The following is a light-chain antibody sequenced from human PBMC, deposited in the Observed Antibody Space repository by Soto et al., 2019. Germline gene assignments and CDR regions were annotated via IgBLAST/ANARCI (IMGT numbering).Light chain of an antibody. J-gene: IGKJ5*01. CDR2: DAS. Sequence: EIVLTQSPATLSLSPGERATLSCRASQSVSSYLAWYQQTPGQAPRLLIYDASNRATGIPARFSGSGSGTAFTLTISSLVPEDFAVYYCQQRSNGPPITFGQGKRLQSK. CDR1: QSVSSY. V-gene: IGKV3-11*01. CDR3: QQRSNGPPIT.